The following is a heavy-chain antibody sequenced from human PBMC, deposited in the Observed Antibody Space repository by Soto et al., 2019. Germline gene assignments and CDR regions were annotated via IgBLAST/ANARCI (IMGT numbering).Heavy chain of an antibody. D-gene: IGHD6-19*01. V-gene: IGHV4-30-2*01. CDR2: IYHSGST. J-gene: IGHJ6*02. CDR3: ARLAPLILAGTSYYHAMDV. CDR1: GGSISSGGYS. Sequence: SETLSLTCTVSGGSISSGGYSWSWIRQPPGKGLEWIGHIYHSGSTYYNPSLKSRVTISVDRSKNQFSLKLSSVTAADTAVYYCARLAPLILAGTSYYHAMDVWAQGSTVT.